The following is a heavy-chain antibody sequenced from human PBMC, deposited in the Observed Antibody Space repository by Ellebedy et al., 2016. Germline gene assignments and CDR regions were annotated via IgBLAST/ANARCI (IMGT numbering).Heavy chain of an antibody. CDR1: GNSVNHYF. V-gene: IGHV4-59*08. Sequence: SETLSLTCTVSGNSVNHYFWSWVRQPPGKALEWIAYMSTGGTISYNPSLNSRVSISIDTSKNQASLRLRSVSAAYTAIYYCARHADNAWFALDYWGQGTLVSVSP. CDR3: ARHADNAWFALDY. D-gene: IGHD3-10*01. J-gene: IGHJ4*02. CDR2: MSTGGTI.